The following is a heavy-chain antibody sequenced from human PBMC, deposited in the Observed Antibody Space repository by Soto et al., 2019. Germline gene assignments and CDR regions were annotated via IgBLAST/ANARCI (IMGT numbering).Heavy chain of an antibody. V-gene: IGHV3-30*18. D-gene: IGHD3-10*01. CDR2: ISHDGSNT. CDR1: GFSFSSYA. CDR3: AKPYYGAWSYYPDAFDV. Sequence: QVQLVESGGGVVQPGTSLRLSCGASGFSFSSYAMNWVRQAPGKGLEWVAVISHDGSNTYYGDSVKGRFTISRDNSENTLFLQMNSPRAEDTAVYYCAKPYYGAWSYYPDAFDVWGQGTSVTVSS. J-gene: IGHJ3*01.